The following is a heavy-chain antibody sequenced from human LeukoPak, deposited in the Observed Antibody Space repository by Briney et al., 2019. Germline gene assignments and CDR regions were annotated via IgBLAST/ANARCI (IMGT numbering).Heavy chain of an antibody. CDR2: IYTSGST. CDR1: GGSISSYY. J-gene: IGHJ4*02. CDR3: ARQVPWFGVPYYFDY. D-gene: IGHD3-10*01. Sequence: PSETLSLNCTVSGGSISSYYWSWIRQPPGKGLEWIGYIYTSGSTNYNPSLKSRVTISVDTSKNQFSLKLSSVTAADTAVYYCARQVPWFGVPYYFDYWGQGTLVTVSS. V-gene: IGHV4-4*09.